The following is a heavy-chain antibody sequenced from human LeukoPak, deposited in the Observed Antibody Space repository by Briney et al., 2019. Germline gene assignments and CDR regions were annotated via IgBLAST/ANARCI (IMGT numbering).Heavy chain of an antibody. J-gene: IGHJ6*02. CDR3: ARAPRLLVVPAATDV. D-gene: IGHD2-2*01. Sequence: ASVKASCKASGYTFTGYYMLWVRQAPGQGLECMGWINPNSGGTDYAEKCQGRVTMSRDTFISTAYMELSRLRSDDTAVYYCARAPRLLVVPAATDVWGQGTTVTVSS. V-gene: IGHV1-2*02. CDR1: GYTFTGYY. CDR2: INPNSGGT.